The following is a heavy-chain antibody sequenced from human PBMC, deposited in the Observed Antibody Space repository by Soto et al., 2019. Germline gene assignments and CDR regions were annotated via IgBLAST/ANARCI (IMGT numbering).Heavy chain of an antibody. J-gene: IGHJ6*03. CDR1: GFTFSSYG. V-gene: IGHV3-33*01. Sequence: GGSLRLSCAASGFTFSSYGMHWVRQAPGKGLEWVAVIWYDGSNKYYADSVKGRFTISRDNSKNTLYLQMNSLRAEDTAVYYCARSRVADYYYYMDVWGKGTTVTVSS. CDR3: ARSRVADYYYYMDV. D-gene: IGHD3-10*01. CDR2: IWYDGSNK.